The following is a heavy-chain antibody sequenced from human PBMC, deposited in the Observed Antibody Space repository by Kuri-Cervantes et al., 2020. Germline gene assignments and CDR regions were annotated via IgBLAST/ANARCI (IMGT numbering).Heavy chain of an antibody. D-gene: IGHD3-22*01. CDR2: MRYDGSNK. CDR1: GFTLSNYG. V-gene: IGHV3-30*02. CDR3: ATGYYDSSAFGI. J-gene: IGHJ3*02. Sequence: GESLKISCAASGFTLSNYGMHWVRQAPGKGLEWVAFMRYDGSNKYYADSVKGRFTISRDNSKNTLYLQMNSLRAEDTAVYYCATGYYDSSAFGIWGQGTMVTVSS.